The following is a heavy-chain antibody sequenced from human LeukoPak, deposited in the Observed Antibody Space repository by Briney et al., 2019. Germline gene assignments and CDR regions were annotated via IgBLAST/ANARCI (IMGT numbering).Heavy chain of an antibody. V-gene: IGHV3-7*01. CDR3: ARLYSSSWYIGAFDI. J-gene: IGHJ3*02. D-gene: IGHD6-13*01. Sequence: PGGSLRLSCAASGFTFSSYAMHWVRQAPGKGLEWVANIKQDGSEKYYVDSVKGRFTISRGNAKNSLYLQMNSLRAEDTAVYYCARLYSSSWYIGAFDIWGQGTMVTVSS. CDR2: IKQDGSEK. CDR1: GFTFSSYA.